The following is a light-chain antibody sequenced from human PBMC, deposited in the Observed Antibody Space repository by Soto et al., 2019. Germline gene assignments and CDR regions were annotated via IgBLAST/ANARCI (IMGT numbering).Light chain of an antibody. V-gene: IGLV2-14*01. Sequence: QSVLTQPASVSGSPGQWSTISCTGTSSDVGGYNYGSWYQQHPGKAPKLMIYEVSNRPSGVSNRFSGSKSGNTASLTISGLQAEDEADYYCSSYTSSSTVVFGGGTKVTVL. CDR3: SSYTSSSTVV. CDR1: SSDVGGYNY. CDR2: EVS. J-gene: IGLJ2*01.